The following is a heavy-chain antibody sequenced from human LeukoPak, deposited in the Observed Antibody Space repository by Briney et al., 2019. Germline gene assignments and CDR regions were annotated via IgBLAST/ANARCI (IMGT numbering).Heavy chain of an antibody. V-gene: IGHV1-2*06. CDR2: INPNSGGT. Sequence: GASVKVSCKASGYTFTGYYMLWVRQAPGQGLEWMGRINPNSGGTNYAQKFQGRVTMTRDTSTSTVYMELSSLRSEDTAVYYCALGGPFWSGRNWFDPWGQGTLVTVSS. D-gene: IGHD3-3*01. J-gene: IGHJ5*02. CDR1: GYTFTGYY. CDR3: ALGGPFWSGRNWFDP.